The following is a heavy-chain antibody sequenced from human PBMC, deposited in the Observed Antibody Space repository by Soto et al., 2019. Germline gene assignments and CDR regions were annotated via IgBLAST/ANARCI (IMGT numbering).Heavy chain of an antibody. Sequence: GGSLRLSCAASGFTFSSYAMHWVRQAPGKGLEWVAVISYDGSNKYYGDSVKGRFTISRDNSKNTLYLQMNSLRAEDTALYYCAKDGGNDYYYGMDVWGQGT. CDR3: AKDGGNDYYYGMDV. CDR2: ISYDGSNK. CDR1: GFTFSSYA. J-gene: IGHJ6*02. D-gene: IGHD2-15*01. V-gene: IGHV3-30*18.